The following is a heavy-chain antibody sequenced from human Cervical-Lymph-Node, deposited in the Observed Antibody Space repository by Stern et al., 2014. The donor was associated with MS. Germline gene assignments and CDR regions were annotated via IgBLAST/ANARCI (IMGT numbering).Heavy chain of an antibody. J-gene: IGHJ5*01. D-gene: IGHD2-2*03. V-gene: IGHV3-7*01. CDR2: IRQDGAEI. CDR3: ARDGYGWFDS. Sequence: EVQLVESGGGLVQPGGSLRLSCAASGFSFKDYWMTWVRQAPGKWLEWVANIRQDGAEIYYVDSMKGRVTISRDNAKNSLYLHMSSLRTEDTAVYYCARDGYGWFDSWGQGTLVTVSS. CDR1: GFSFKDYW.